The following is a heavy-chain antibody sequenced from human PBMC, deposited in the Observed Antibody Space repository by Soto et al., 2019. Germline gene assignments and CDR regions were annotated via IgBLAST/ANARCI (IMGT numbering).Heavy chain of an antibody. V-gene: IGHV4-31*03. CDR2: IYYSGST. CDR1: GGSISSGGYY. J-gene: IGHJ4*02. D-gene: IGHD3-16*01. Sequence: SETLSLTCTVSGGSISSGGYYWSWIRQHPGKGLEWIGYIYYSGSTYYNPSLESRVTISVDTSKNQFSLKLSSVTAADTAVYYCAVRGSYGPHYFDYWGQGTLVTVSS. CDR3: AVRGSYGPHYFDY.